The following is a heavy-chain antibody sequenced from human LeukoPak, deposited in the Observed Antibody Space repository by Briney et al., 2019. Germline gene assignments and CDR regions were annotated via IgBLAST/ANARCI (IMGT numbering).Heavy chain of an antibody. CDR1: GFTFGDYV. CDR3: TRGWELNPPVGARSYYFDF. Sequence: GRSLRLSCTASGFTFGDYVMSWFRQAPGKGLEWVGFTRGKPYGGTTDYAASVKGRFTNSRDDSKSIAYLQMNSLKTEDTAVYYCTRGWELNPPVGARSYYFDFWGQGTLVTVSS. J-gene: IGHJ4*02. CDR2: TRGKPYGGTT. D-gene: IGHD1-26*01. V-gene: IGHV3-49*03.